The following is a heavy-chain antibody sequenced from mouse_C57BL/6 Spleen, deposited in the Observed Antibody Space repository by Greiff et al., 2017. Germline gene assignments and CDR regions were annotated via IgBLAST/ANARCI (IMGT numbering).Heavy chain of an antibody. Sequence: QVQLQQSGPELVKPGASVKISCKASGYAFSSSWMNWVKQRPGQGLEWIGRIYPGDGDTNYNGKFKGKATLTADKSSSTAYMQLSSLTSEDSAVYFCARLGRWYFDGWGTGTTVTVSS. CDR2: IYPGDGDT. J-gene: IGHJ1*03. D-gene: IGHD4-1*01. CDR3: ARLGRWYFDG. V-gene: IGHV1-82*01. CDR1: GYAFSSSW.